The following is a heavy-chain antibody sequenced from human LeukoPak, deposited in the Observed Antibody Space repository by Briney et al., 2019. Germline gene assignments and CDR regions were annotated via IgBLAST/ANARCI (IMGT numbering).Heavy chain of an antibody. CDR3: ARVGSAYYDFWSGYPFDY. CDR2: IYYSGRT. D-gene: IGHD3-3*01. V-gene: IGHV4-39*02. Sequence: SETLSLTCTVSGGSINSSSYYWGWIRQPPGKGLEWVGSIYYSGRTYYNPSLKSRVTISVDTSKSHFSLQLSSVTAADTAVYYCARVGSAYYDFWSGYPFDYWGQGTLVTVSS. J-gene: IGHJ4*02. CDR1: GGSINSSSYY.